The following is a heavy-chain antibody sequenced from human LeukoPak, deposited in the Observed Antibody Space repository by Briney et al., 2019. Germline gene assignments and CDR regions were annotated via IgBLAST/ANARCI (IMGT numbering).Heavy chain of an antibody. CDR3: AKARPYSSSAPYDY. V-gene: IGHV3-23*01. CDR1: GFTVSSNY. Sequence: GGFLRLSCAASGFTVSSNYMSWVRQAPGKGLEWVSAISGSGGSTYYADSVKGRFTISRDNSKNTLYLQMNSLRAEDTAVYYCAKARPYSSSAPYDYWGQGTLVTVSS. D-gene: IGHD6-6*01. J-gene: IGHJ4*02. CDR2: ISGSGGST.